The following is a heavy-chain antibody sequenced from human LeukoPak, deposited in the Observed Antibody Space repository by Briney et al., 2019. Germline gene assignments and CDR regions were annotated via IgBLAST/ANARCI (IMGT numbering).Heavy chain of an antibody. CDR3: ARAGLYSISWPY. Sequence: GGSLRLSCAASGFTFSSYSMNWVRQAPGKGLEWVSSISSSSSYIYYADSVKGRFTISRDNAENSLYLQMNSLRAEDTAVYYCARAGLYSISWPYWGQGTLVTVSS. CDR1: GFTFSSYS. J-gene: IGHJ4*02. CDR2: ISSSSSYI. D-gene: IGHD6-13*01. V-gene: IGHV3-21*01.